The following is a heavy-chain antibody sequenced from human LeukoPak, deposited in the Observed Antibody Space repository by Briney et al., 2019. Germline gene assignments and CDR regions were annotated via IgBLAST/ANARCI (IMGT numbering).Heavy chain of an antibody. CDR3: VRVQADGHSDI. J-gene: IGHJ3*02. D-gene: IGHD5-24*01. Sequence: TSETLSLTCTVSGGSISNYHWSWIRQPPGKGLGWIGYIYYRGSTKYNPSLESRVTISVDMSKNQFSLKLNSVTAADTAVYYCVRVQADGHSDIWGQGTMVTVSS. CDR2: IYYRGST. CDR1: GGSISNYH. V-gene: IGHV4-59*01.